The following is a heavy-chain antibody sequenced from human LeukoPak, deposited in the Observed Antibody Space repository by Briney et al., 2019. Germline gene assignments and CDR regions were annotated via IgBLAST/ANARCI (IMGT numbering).Heavy chain of an antibody. D-gene: IGHD6-19*01. CDR1: SDSITSYY. CDR2: ISSCGTT. CDR3: ARSDWYLNLDY. V-gene: IGHV4-59*01. Sequence: SETLSLTCTVSSDSITSYYWNWIRQPPGKGLEWIGYISSCGTTNYNPSLKSRVTISIDTSKNQFSLRLSSVNAADTAVYYCARSDWYLNLDYRGQGTLVTVSS. J-gene: IGHJ4*02.